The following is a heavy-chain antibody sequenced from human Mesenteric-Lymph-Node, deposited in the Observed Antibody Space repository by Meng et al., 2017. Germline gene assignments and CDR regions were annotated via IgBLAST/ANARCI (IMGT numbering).Heavy chain of an antibody. Sequence: GESLKISCAASGFTFSSYWMSWVRQAPGKGLVWVSRIYRDGSSTSYADSVKGRFTISRDNAKNTLYLQMNSLRGEDTAVYYCTRDYRNSGMDVWGQGITVTVSS. CDR1: GFTFSSYW. J-gene: IGHJ6*02. V-gene: IGHV3-74*01. D-gene: IGHD4-11*01. CDR2: IYRDGSST. CDR3: TRDYRNSGMDV.